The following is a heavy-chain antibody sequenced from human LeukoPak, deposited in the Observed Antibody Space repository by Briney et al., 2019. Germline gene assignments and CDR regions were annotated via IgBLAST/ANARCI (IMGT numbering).Heavy chain of an antibody. V-gene: IGHV3-48*01. J-gene: IGHJ5*02. CDR2: ISSSGSTE. D-gene: IGHD3-3*01. Sequence: SGGSLRLSCAASGFTFSSYSMNWVRQAPGKGLEWVSYISSSGSTEYYADSVKGRFTISRDNAKNSPYLQMNSLRAEDTAVYYCARDRSGDDGFWSVYYTNCFDPWGQGTLVTVSS. CDR3: ARDRSGDDGFWSVYYTNCFDP. CDR1: GFTFSSYS.